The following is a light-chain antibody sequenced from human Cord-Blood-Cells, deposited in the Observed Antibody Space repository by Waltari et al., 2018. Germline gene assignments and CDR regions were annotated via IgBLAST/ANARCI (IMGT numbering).Light chain of an antibody. J-gene: IGLJ3*02. V-gene: IGLV2-23*01. CDR1: SRVVGSYNL. CDR2: EGS. CDR3: CSYAGSSTWV. Sequence: QSALTHPASVSGSPGQSLTISCTGTSRVVGSYNLVSWYQQHPGTAPKLMIYEGSKRPSGVSNRFSGSKSGNTASLTISGLQAEDEADYYCCSYAGSSTWVFGGGTKLTVL.